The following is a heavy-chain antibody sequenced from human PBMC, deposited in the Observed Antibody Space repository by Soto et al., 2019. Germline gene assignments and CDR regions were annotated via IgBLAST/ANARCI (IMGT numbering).Heavy chain of an antibody. CDR2: IKQDGSEE. Sequence: EVQLVESGGGLVQPGGSLKISCSASGFTFSTSWMSWVHQAPGKGLEWVANIKQDGSEEYYVDSVKGRFTVSRDNAKNSLYLQMNSLRVEDTAVYFCARGPRHSDAYWGLGTLVTVSS. V-gene: IGHV3-7*05. J-gene: IGHJ4*02. CDR1: GFTFSTSW. CDR3: ARGPRHSDAY. D-gene: IGHD5-18*01.